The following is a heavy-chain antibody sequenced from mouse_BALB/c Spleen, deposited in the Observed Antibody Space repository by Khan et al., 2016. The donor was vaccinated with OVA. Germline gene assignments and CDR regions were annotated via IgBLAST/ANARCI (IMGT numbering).Heavy chain of an antibody. J-gene: IGHJ2*01. CDR2: RSYSGST. Sequence: EVQLQESGPGLVKPSQSLSLTCTVTGYSITSGYGWNWLRPFPGNKLEWMGYRSYSGSTNYTPSLNSRISSTRDTSKNQFFLQLNSVTTEDTATYYCARTARIKYWGQGTTLTVSS. D-gene: IGHD1-2*01. CDR3: ARTARIKY. CDR1: GYSITSGYG. V-gene: IGHV3-2*02.